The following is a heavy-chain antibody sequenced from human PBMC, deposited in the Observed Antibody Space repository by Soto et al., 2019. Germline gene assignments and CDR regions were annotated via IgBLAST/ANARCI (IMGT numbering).Heavy chain of an antibody. CDR3: AKGLYDNSGYYYTN. CDR1: GFTFSSYV. J-gene: IGHJ4*02. Sequence: GGSLRLSCAASGFTFSSYVMSWFRQAPGKGLEWVSSISGSGGTPYYEDSVEGRFTISRDNSKDTLFLQMHSLRAEDTAVYFCAKGLYDNSGYYYTNWGQGTLVTVSS. D-gene: IGHD3-22*01. V-gene: IGHV3-23*01. CDR2: ISGSGGTP.